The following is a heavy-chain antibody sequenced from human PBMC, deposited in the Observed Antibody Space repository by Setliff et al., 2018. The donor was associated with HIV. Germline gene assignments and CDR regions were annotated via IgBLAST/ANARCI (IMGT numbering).Heavy chain of an antibody. CDR1: GFSFSDYY. CDR3: AKLYCSSTSCFRSLEYYFDY. Sequence: GGSLRLSCAASGFSFSDYYMSWFRQAPGKGLEWVSFVSGSGSYANYVDSVKGRFTIYRDNAKDSLYLEMDSLRVEDTAVYYCAKLYCSSTSCFRSLEYYFDYWGQGTLVTVSS. CDR2: VSGSGSYA. D-gene: IGHD2-2*01. V-gene: IGHV3-11*06. J-gene: IGHJ4*02.